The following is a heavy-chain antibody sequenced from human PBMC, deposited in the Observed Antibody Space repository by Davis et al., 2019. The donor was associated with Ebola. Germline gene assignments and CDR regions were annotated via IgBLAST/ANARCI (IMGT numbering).Heavy chain of an antibody. CDR3: ARDSLGDCSGGSCYSDGGLDY. CDR1: VITFSSYA. CDR2: ISSSSSYI. V-gene: IGHV3-21*01. J-gene: IGHJ4*02. D-gene: IGHD2-15*01. Sequence: GESLKISCTDSVITFSSYAMTWVRQAPGKGLEWVSSISSSSSYIYYADSVKGRFTISRDNANNSLYLQMNSLRAEDTAVYYCARDSLGDCSGGSCYSDGGLDYWGQGTLVTVSS.